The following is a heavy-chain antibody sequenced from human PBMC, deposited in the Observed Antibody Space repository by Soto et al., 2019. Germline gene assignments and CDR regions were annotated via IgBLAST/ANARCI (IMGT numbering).Heavy chain of an antibody. V-gene: IGHV3-23*01. Sequence: GGSLRLSCAASGFTFSSYAMSWVRQAPGKGLEWVSAISGSGGSTYYADSVKGRFTISRDNSKNTLYLQMNSLRAEDTAVYYCASRSISRGNGYWGQGTLVTVSS. CDR1: GFTFSSYA. CDR3: ASRSISRGNGY. CDR2: ISGSGGST. J-gene: IGHJ4*02. D-gene: IGHD1-26*01.